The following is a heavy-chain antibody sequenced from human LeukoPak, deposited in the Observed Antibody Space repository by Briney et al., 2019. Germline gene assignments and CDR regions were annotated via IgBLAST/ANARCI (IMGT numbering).Heavy chain of an antibody. J-gene: IGHJ4*02. V-gene: IGHV3-30*02. Sequence: GGSLRLSCAVSGLTFSNSAMSWVRQAPGKGLEWVAFIRYDGSNKYYADSVKGRFTISRDNSKNTLYLQMNSLRAEDTAVYYCAKDRGRFLEWLFIDYWGQGTLVTVSS. CDR3: AKDRGRFLEWLFIDY. D-gene: IGHD3-3*01. CDR1: GLTFSNSA. CDR2: IRYDGSNK.